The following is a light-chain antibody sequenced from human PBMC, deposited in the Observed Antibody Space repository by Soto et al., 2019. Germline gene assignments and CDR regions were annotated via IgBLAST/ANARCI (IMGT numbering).Light chain of an antibody. V-gene: IGLV2-8*01. CDR1: SSDVGGFQY. CDR3: SSYTDTNAFV. Sequence: QSVLTQPPSASGSPGQSVTISCTGTSSDVGGFQYVSWYQQHPGKAPKVMIYEVSQRPSGVPDRFSRSKSGNTASLTVSGLQAEDEADYYCSSYTDTNAFVFGTGTKVTVL. CDR2: EVS. J-gene: IGLJ1*01.